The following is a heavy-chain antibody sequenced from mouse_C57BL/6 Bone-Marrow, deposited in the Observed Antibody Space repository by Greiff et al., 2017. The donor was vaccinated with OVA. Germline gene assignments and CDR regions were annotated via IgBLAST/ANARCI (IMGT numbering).Heavy chain of an antibody. CDR2: ISDGGSYT. V-gene: IGHV5-4*01. J-gene: IGHJ4*01. CDR1: GFTFSSYA. CDR3: AREGDYDVRAMDY. D-gene: IGHD2-4*01. Sequence: EVQLVESGGGLVKPGGSLKLSCAASGFTFSSYAMSWVRQTPEKRLEWVATISDGGSYTYYPDNVKGRFTISRDNAKNNLYLQMSHLKSEDTAMYYCAREGDYDVRAMDYWGQGTSVTVSS.